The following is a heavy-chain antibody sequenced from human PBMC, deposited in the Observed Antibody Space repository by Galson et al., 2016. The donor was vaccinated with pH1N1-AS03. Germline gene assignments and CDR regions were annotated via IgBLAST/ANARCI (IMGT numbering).Heavy chain of an antibody. CDR2: MYPANSDI. CDR1: AYIFGNYW. V-gene: IGHV5-51*01. CDR3: ARRVSLTGREFDS. D-gene: IGHD3-9*01. Sequence: AEVKKPGESLKISCRASAYIFGNYWFAWVRQMPGKGLEWMGIMYPANSDIRYSPSFQGQVTISADTSINTVFLEWNSLRASDTAIYYCARRVSLTGREFDSWGRGTQVTVSS. J-gene: IGHJ5*01.